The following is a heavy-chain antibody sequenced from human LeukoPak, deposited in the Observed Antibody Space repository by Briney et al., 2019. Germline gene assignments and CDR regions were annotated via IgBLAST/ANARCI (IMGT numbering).Heavy chain of an antibody. J-gene: IGHJ4*02. CDR1: GFTFSSYS. CDR3: ARAVTVVTRGGLVFDY. Sequence: TGGSLRLSCAASGFTFSSYSMNWVRQAPGKGLEWVSYISSSSNTIYYADSVKGRFTISRDNAKNSLFLQMNSLRVEDTSVYYCARAVTVVTRGGLVFDYWGQGTLVTVSS. V-gene: IGHV3-48*01. D-gene: IGHD2-21*02. CDR2: ISSSSNTI.